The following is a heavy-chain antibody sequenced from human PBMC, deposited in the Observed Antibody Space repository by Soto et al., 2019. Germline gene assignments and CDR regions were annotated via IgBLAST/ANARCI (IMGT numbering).Heavy chain of an antibody. CDR3: ARAMTTVTTNDY. V-gene: IGHV4-4*02. D-gene: IGHD4-17*01. CDR1: GGSISSSNW. CDR2: IYHSGST. Sequence: LSLTCTVSGGSISSSNWWSWVRQPPGKGLEWIGEIYHSGSTNYNPSLKSRVTISVDKSKNQFSLKLSSVTAADTAVYYCARAMTTVTTNDYWGQGTLVTVSS. J-gene: IGHJ4*02.